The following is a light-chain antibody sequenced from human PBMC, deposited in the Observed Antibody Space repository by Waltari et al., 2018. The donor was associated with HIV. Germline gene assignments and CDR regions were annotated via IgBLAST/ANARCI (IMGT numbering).Light chain of an antibody. CDR1: NSNIGAGYD. CDR3: QSYDSSLSGWV. J-gene: IGLJ3*02. Sequence: QSVLTQPPSVSGAPGQRVTISCTGSNSNIGAGYDIHWYQQLPGTAPKLLIYGNSNRPSGVPDLFSGSKSGTSASLAITGLQAEDEADYYCQSYDSSLSGWVFGGGTKLTVL. CDR2: GNS. V-gene: IGLV1-40*01.